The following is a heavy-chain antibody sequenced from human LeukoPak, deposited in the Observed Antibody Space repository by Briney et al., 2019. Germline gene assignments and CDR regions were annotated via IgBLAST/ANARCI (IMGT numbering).Heavy chain of an antibody. Sequence: GALRLSCAASGFTFSSYSMNWVRQAPGKGLEWVSYISSSSTIYYANSVKGRFIMSRDNAKNSLYLQMNSLGDEDTAVYYCARDQYGAYAIDYWGQGTLVTVSS. CDR1: GFTFSSYS. CDR3: ARDQYGAYAIDY. V-gene: IGHV3-48*02. D-gene: IGHD4-17*01. CDR2: ISSSSTI. J-gene: IGHJ4*02.